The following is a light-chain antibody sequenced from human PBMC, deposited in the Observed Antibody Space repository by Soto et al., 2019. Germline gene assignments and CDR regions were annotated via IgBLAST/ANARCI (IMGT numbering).Light chain of an antibody. CDR2: EVR. CDR3: SSYAGSYSYV. Sequence: QSVLTQPASVSGSPGQSITISCTGTSSDVGDYNYVSWYQHHPGKAPKVMIYEVRNRPSGVSNRFSGSKSGNTASLTISGLQAEDEADYYCSSYAGSYSYVFGTGTKLTVL. CDR1: SSDVGDYNY. V-gene: IGLV2-14*01. J-gene: IGLJ1*01.